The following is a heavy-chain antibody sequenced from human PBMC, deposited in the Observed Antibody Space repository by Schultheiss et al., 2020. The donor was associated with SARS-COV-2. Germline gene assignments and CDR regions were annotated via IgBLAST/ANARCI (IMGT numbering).Heavy chain of an antibody. CDR3: ARDKSGYCRSTSCYTKYSSSRYFDY. V-gene: IGHV3-21*01. CDR2: ISSSSSYI. J-gene: IGHJ4*02. D-gene: IGHD2-2*02. CDR1: GFTFSSYS. Sequence: GGSLRLSCAASGFTFSSYSMNWVRQAPGKGLEWVSSISSSSSYIYYADSVKGRFTISRDNAKNSLYLQMNSLRAEDTAVYYCARDKSGYCRSTSCYTKYSSSRYFDYWGQGTLVTVSS.